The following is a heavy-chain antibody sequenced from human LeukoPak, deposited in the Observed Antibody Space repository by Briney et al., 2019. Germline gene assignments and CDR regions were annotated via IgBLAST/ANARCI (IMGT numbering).Heavy chain of an antibody. J-gene: IGHJ4*02. Sequence: GGSLRLSCAASGFTFSSYGMHWVRQAPGKGLEWVAVIWYDGSNKYYADSVKGRFTISRDNSKNTLYLQMNSLRAEDTAVYYCHIAVAVNDYWGQGTLVTVTS. CDR2: IWYDGSNK. V-gene: IGHV3-33*01. D-gene: IGHD6-19*01. CDR1: GFTFSSYG. CDR3: HIAVAVNDY.